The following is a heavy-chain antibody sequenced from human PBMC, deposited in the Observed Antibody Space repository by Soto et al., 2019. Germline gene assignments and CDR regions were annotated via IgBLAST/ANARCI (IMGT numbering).Heavy chain of an antibody. CDR2: VYYNENT. CDR3: ARDRLLLPAAMDP. V-gene: IGHV4-30-4*08. D-gene: IGHD2-2*01. J-gene: IGHJ5*02. CDR1: GVSMNSTPHY. Sequence: PQKLRHIYSFTGVSMNSTPHYGSCIRQPPGKGLEWIGYVYYNENTYSNPSLRGRVTISRDTSKNQFSLKLSSVTAADTAVYFCARDRLLLPAAMDPWGQGTLVTVS.